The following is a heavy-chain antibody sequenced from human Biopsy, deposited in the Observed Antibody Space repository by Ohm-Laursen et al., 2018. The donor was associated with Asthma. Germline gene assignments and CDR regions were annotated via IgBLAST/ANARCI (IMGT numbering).Heavy chain of an antibody. V-gene: IGHV3-49*03. J-gene: IGHJ6*02. CDR1: GFTFGDYA. CDR3: SIVSGGWLANYGMDF. CDR2: TGSKAYGGTI. D-gene: IGHD6-19*01. Sequence: SLRLSCSASGFTFGDYAMSWFRQAPGKGLEWVGFTGSKAYGGTIEYAASVKGRFTMSRDDSKSIAYLQMNSLKTEDTAVYYCSIVSGGWLANYGMDFWGQGTTVTVSS.